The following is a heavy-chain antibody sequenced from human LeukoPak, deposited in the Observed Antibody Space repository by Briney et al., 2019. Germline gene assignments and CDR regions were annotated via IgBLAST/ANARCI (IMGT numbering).Heavy chain of an antibody. Sequence: SGGSLRLSCSASGLTFSSCDMHWVRQATGKGLEWVSAIGTTGDTYYPDSVKGRFTISRENAKSSLYLQMNSLRAGDTAVYYCARESAHYGRRYFDLWGRGTLVTVSS. CDR2: IGTTGDT. CDR3: ARESAHYGRRYFDL. D-gene: IGHD3-10*01. J-gene: IGHJ2*01. V-gene: IGHV3-13*04. CDR1: GLTFSSCD.